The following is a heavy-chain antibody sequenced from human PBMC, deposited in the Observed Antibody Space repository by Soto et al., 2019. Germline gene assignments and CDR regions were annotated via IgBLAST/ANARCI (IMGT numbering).Heavy chain of an antibody. CDR1: GFTFSSYA. CDR2: ISGSGGST. Sequence: GGSLRLSCAASGFTFSSYAMSWVRQAPGKGLEWVSAISGSGGSTNYADSVKGRFTISRDNSENTLHLQMNNLRAEDTAVYYCAKDLQIGTTGGFDPRGKGTRVTVSS. D-gene: IGHD1-7*01. CDR3: AKDLQIGTTGGFDP. V-gene: IGHV3-23*01. J-gene: IGHJ5*02.